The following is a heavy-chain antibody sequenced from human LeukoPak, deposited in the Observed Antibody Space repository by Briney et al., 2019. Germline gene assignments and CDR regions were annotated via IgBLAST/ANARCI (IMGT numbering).Heavy chain of an antibody. J-gene: IGHJ4*02. CDR1: GGSVSSRGYY. CDR2: IYYSGNT. D-gene: IGHD1-20*01. CDR3: ARRSSPHNYRLPFDS. Sequence: SETLSLTCTVSGGSVSSRGYYWGWIRQPPGKGPEWIGSIYYSGNTYYNPSLKSRVTISVDTSKNQFSLKLSSVTAADTAVYYCARRSSPHNYRLPFDSWGQGILVTVSS. V-gene: IGHV4-39*01.